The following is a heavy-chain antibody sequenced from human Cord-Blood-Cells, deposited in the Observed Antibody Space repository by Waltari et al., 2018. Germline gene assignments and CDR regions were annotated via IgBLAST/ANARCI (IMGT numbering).Heavy chain of an antibody. CDR1: GGPISSHY. Sequence: QVQLQESGPGLVKPSETLSLTCPVSGGPISSHYLSWTGQPPGKGLEWIGYIYYSGSTNYNPSLKSRVTISVDTSKNQFSLKLSSVTAADTAVYYCARSSPTKGSGYYTGDYWGQGTLVTVSS. CDR2: IYYSGST. D-gene: IGHD3-3*01. V-gene: IGHV4-59*11. CDR3: ARSSPTKGSGYYTGDY. J-gene: IGHJ4*02.